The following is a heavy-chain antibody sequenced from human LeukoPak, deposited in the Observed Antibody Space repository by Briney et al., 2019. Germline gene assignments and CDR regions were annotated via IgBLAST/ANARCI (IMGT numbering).Heavy chain of an antibody. D-gene: IGHD1-26*01. CDR2: ISYDGSNK. J-gene: IGHJ4*02. V-gene: IGHV3-30*03. Sequence: PGGSLRLSCAASGFTFSSYGMHWVRQAPGKGLEWVAVISYDGSNKYYADSVKGRFTISRDNSKNTLYLQMNSLRAEDTAVYYCARGVGATTDDFDYWGQGTLVTVSS. CDR3: ARGVGATTDDFDY. CDR1: GFTFSSYG.